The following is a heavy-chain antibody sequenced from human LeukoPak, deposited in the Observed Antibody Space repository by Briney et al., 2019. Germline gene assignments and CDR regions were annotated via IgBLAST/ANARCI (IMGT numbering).Heavy chain of an antibody. CDR3: TKEFNRGLPDY. CDR2: ISYDGSNE. V-gene: IGHV3-30*18. J-gene: IGHJ4*02. CDR1: GFTFSTYG. Sequence: GGSLRLSCAASGFTFSTYGMHWVRQAPGKGLEWVAVISYDGSNEYYADSVKGRFTISRDNSKNTLYLQMSSLRAEDTAVYYCTKEFNRGLPDYWGQGTLVAVPS. D-gene: IGHD2-21*01.